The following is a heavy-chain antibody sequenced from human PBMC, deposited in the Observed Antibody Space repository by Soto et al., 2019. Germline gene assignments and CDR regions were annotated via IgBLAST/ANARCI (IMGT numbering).Heavy chain of an antibody. D-gene: IGHD6-13*01. CDR1: GYTFTGYY. V-gene: IGHV1-2*04. Sequence: ASVKFSCKASGYTFTGYYMHWVRQAPGQGLEWMGWINPNSGGTNYAQKFQGWVTMTRDTSISTAYMELSRLRSDDTAVYYCAREHSTFRKTDAFDIWGLGTMVTLSS. J-gene: IGHJ3*02. CDR3: AREHSTFRKTDAFDI. CDR2: INPNSGGT.